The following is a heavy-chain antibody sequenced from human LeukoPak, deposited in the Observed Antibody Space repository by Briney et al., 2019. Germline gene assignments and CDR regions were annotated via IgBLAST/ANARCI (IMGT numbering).Heavy chain of an antibody. Sequence: GGSLRLSCAASGFTVSSNYMSWVSQAPGKGLEWVSVIYSGGSTYYADSVKGRFTISRDNSKNTLYLQMNSLRAEDTAVYYCARDHPQYDILTGYTVYYYYGMDVWGQGTTVTVSS. CDR3: ARDHPQYDILTGYTVYYYYGMDV. CDR1: GFTVSSNY. D-gene: IGHD3-9*01. V-gene: IGHV3-66*01. J-gene: IGHJ6*02. CDR2: IYSGGST.